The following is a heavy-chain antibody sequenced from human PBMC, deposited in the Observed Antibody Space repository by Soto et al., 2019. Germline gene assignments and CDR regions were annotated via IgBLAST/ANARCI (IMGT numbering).Heavy chain of an antibody. J-gene: IGHJ6*02. V-gene: IGHV3-30*18. D-gene: IGHD3-3*01. Sequence: ALRLSCAASGFTFSSCGMHWVRQAPGKGLEWVAFISHDGSNKYYADSMKGRITMSRDNSKSTLYLQMSSLRAEDTAVYYCTKRRNVLRFLEWSSGMEVWGQGTTVTVSS. CDR1: GFTFSSCG. CDR2: ISHDGSNK. CDR3: TKRRNVLRFLEWSSGMEV.